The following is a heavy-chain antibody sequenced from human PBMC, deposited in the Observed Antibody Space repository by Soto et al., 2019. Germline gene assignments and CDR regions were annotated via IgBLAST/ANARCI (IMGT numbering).Heavy chain of an antibody. CDR2: INHSGST. Sequence: QVHLQQWGAGLLKPSETLSLTCAVYGGSFSGYYWSWIRQPPGKGLEWIGEINHSGSTNYNPSLKSRVTISVDTSKNQFSLKLSSVTAADTAVYFCANTNYNFWSGFYRGYYFDFWGQGTLVSVSS. J-gene: IGHJ4*02. CDR3: ANTNYNFWSGFYRGYYFDF. CDR1: GGSFSGYY. V-gene: IGHV4-34*01. D-gene: IGHD3-3*01.